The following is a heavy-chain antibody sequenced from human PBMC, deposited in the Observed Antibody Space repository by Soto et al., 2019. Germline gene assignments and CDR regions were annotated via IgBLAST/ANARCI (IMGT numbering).Heavy chain of an antibody. V-gene: IGHV1-46*01. D-gene: IGHD3-3*01. CDR2: INPSGGST. Sequence: ASVKVSCKASGYTFTSYYMHWVRQAPGQGLEWMGIINPSGGSTSYAQKFQGRVTMTRDTSTSTVYMELSSLRSEDTAVYYCASPWSGYYADNNYYYYGMDVWGQGTTVTVSS. J-gene: IGHJ6*02. CDR3: ASPWSGYYADNNYYYYGMDV. CDR1: GYTFTSYY.